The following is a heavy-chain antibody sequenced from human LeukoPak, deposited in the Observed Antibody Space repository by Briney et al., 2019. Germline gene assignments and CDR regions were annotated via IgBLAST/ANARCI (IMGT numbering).Heavy chain of an antibody. J-gene: IGHJ6*02. V-gene: IGHV4-61*01. CDR1: GGSVSSGSYY. CDR2: IYYSGST. Sequence: SETLSLTCTVSGGSVSSGSYYWSWIRQPPGKGLEWIGYIYYSGSTNYNPSLKSRVTISVDTSKNQFSLKLSSVTAADTAVYYCARDSGPDYYYYYGMDVWGQGTTVTVPS. CDR3: ARDSGPDYYYYYGMDV.